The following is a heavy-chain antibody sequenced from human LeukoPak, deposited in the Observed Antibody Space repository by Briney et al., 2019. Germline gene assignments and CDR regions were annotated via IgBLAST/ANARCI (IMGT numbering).Heavy chain of an antibody. J-gene: IGHJ6*03. CDR2: ISSSSSYI. Sequence: GGSLRLSCTASGFTFSSYSMNWVRQAPGKGLEWVSSISSSSSYIYYADSVKGRFTISRDNAKNSLYLQMNSLRAEDTAVYYCAREYYGSGSYYYMDVWGKGTTVTISS. CDR1: GFTFSSYS. CDR3: AREYYGSGSYYYMDV. V-gene: IGHV3-21*01. D-gene: IGHD3-10*01.